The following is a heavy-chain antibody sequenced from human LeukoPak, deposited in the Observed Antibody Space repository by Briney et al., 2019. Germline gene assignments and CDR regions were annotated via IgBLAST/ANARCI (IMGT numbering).Heavy chain of an antibody. Sequence: GGSLRLSCAASGFSVSSYYMSWVRQAPGKGLEWVSVIYSGGNTYYADSVKGRFTISSDNSKNTLYLQMNSRRAEDTAVYYCAKDLAQSQLMNWFDPWGQGTLVTVSS. CDR3: AKDLAQSQLMNWFDP. J-gene: IGHJ5*02. V-gene: IGHV3-53*01. D-gene: IGHD2-2*01. CDR1: GFSVSSYY. CDR2: IYSGGNT.